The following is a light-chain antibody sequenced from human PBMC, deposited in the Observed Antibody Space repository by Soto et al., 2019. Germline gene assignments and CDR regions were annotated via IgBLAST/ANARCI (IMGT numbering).Light chain of an antibody. CDR2: DAS. J-gene: IGKJ1*01. V-gene: IGKV1-5*01. CDR3: QQYSSYSAWT. Sequence: DIQMTQSPSTLSASVGDRVTITCRASQSISSWLAWYQQKPGKAPKLLIYDASSLESGVPSRFSGSGSGTEFTLTIRSLQPDDIATYYCQQYSSYSAWTFGEGTKVEIK. CDR1: QSISSW.